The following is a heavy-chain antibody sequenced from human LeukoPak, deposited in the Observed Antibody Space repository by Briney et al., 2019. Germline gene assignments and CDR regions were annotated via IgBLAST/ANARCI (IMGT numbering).Heavy chain of an antibody. J-gene: IGHJ4*02. CDR1: GFTFSSYA. Sequence: GGSLRLSCAASGFTFSSYAMSWVRQAPGKGLEWVSAISGSGGSTYYADSVKGRFTISRDNSKNTLYLQMNSLRAEDTAAYYCANPNSGYCSSTSCYAWWGQGTLVTVSS. V-gene: IGHV3-23*01. CDR2: ISGSGGST. D-gene: IGHD2-2*01. CDR3: ANPNSGYCSSTSCYAW.